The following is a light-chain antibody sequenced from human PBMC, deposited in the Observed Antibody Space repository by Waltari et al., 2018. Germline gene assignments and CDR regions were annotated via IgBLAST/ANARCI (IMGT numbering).Light chain of an antibody. CDR3: QQVNSYPFT. CDR1: QGISSY. CDR2: AGS. Sequence: IQFSQSPSSLSASVGDRVPITCRASQGISSYLAWYQQKPGKAPKLLIYAGSTLLNGVPSRFSGGGFGTDFTLTISSLQPEDFATYYCQQVNSYPFTFGPGTTVDIK. J-gene: IGKJ3*01. V-gene: IGKV1-9*01.